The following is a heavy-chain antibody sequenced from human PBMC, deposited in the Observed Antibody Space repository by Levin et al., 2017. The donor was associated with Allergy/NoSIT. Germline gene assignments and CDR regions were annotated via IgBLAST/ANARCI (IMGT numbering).Heavy chain of an antibody. CDR1: GGSFSGYY. J-gene: IGHJ5*02. CDR2: INHSGST. Sequence: SETLSLTCAVYGGSFSGYYWSWIRQPPGKGLEWIGEINHSGSTNYNPSLKSRVTISVDTSKNQFSLKLSSVTAADTAVYYCARAAPYCTNGVCYKAHNWFDPWGQGTLVTVSS. D-gene: IGHD2-8*01. CDR3: ARAAPYCTNGVCYKAHNWFDP. V-gene: IGHV4-34*01.